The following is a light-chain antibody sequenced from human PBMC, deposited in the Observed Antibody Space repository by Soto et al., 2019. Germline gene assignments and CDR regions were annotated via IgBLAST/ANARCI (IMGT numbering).Light chain of an antibody. CDR2: RAS. Sequence: EIVLTQSPDTLSLSPGERATLSCRASQSVSSALLAWYQQKPGQAPRLLIYRASTRATGIPDRFTGSGSGTDFPLTISRLEPADYAVYYCTQYASSPLTVGGGTKVEIK. CDR3: TQYASSPLT. V-gene: IGKV3-20*01. J-gene: IGKJ4*01. CDR1: QSVSSAL.